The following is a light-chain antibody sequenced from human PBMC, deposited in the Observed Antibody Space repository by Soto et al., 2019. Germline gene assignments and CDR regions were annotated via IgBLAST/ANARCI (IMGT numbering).Light chain of an antibody. J-gene: IGKJ1*01. V-gene: IGKV3-20*01. Sequence: ENVFAPAPRTLSLSLGARATPSFRASQSVSSNYVAWYQQKPGQAPRLLIDGASSRATGIPDRFSGSGSGTDFTLTSSRLEPEDFAVYYCQQHGSSPQTFGQGTKVDIK. CDR3: QQHGSSPQT. CDR2: GAS. CDR1: QSVSSNY.